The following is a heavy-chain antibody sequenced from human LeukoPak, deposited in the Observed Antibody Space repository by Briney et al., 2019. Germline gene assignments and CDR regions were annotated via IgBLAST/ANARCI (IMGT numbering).Heavy chain of an antibody. V-gene: IGHV3-15*01. Sequence: GGSLRLSCAASGFTFSDAWMSWVRQTPGKGLEWVGRIKSNTDGGTTDFAAPVKGRFTISRDDSENALYLQMNSLRAEDTAVYYCATEGFDNWGQGTLVSVSS. CDR3: ATEGFDN. J-gene: IGHJ4*02. CDR1: GFTFSDAW. CDR2: IKSNTDGGTT.